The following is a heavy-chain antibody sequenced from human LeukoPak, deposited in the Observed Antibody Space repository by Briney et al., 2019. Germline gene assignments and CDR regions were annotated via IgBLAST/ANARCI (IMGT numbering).Heavy chain of an antibody. CDR3: ARENNDYGGKKAFDY. J-gene: IGHJ4*02. Sequence: SSETLSLTCAVYGGSFSGYYWSWIRQPPGKGLEWIGHIHYSGNTYYNPSLKSRVSISVDTSKNQFSLKLSSVTAADTAVYYCARENNDYGGKKAFDYWGQGTLVTVSS. CDR1: GGSFSGYY. V-gene: IGHV4-34*09. D-gene: IGHD4-23*01. CDR2: IHYSGNT.